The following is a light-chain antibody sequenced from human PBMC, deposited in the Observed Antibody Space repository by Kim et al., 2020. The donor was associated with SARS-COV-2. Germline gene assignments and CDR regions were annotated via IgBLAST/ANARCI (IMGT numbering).Light chain of an antibody. CDR3: LQHIRLPYA. CDR1: QGLSSS. Sequence: DIQMTQSPSAMSASVGDRVTITCRASQGLSSSLAWLQQKPGKAPKRLIYGASTLESGVPSRFSGSGSGTEFTLTISSLQPEDSANDYWLQHIRLPYAVGQGTKLEI. V-gene: IGKV1-17*03. CDR2: GAS. J-gene: IGKJ2*01.